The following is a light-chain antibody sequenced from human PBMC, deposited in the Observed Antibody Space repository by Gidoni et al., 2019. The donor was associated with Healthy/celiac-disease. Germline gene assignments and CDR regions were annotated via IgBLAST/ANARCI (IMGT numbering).Light chain of an antibody. CDR1: QSISSY. J-gene: IGKJ2*01. CDR3: QQSYSTPYT. Sequence: DIQITQPPSSLSASVGDRVTITCRASQSISSYLYWYQQKPGKAPKLLIYAASSLQSGVPSRFSGSGSGTDFTLTISSLQPEDFATYYCQQSYSTPYTFGQGTKLEIK. CDR2: AAS. V-gene: IGKV1-39*01.